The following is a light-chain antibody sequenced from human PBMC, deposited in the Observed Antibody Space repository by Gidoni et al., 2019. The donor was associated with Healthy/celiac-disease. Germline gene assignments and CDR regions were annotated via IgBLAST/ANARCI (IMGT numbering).Light chain of an antibody. CDR1: QSVSSSY. CDR3: QQYGSSL. J-gene: IGKJ1*01. CDR2: GAS. V-gene: IGKV3-20*01. Sequence: TLSCRASQSVSSSYLAWYQQKPGQAPRLLIYGASSRATGIPDRFSGSGSGTDFTLTISRLEPEDFAVYYCQQYGSSLFGQGTKVEIK.